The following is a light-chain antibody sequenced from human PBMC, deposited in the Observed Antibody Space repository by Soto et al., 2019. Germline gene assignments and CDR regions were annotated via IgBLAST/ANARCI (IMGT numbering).Light chain of an antibody. V-gene: IGLV2-14*01. J-gene: IGLJ1*01. CDR1: SSDIGAYNY. CDR3: SSYTSSSTL. CDR2: AVT. Sequence: QSALTQPASVSGSPGQSITISCPGTSSDIGAYNYVSWYQQHPGKAPKLMIYAVTDRPSGVSSRFSGSKSANTASLTISGLQAEDEADYYCSSYTSSSTLFGTGTKLTVL.